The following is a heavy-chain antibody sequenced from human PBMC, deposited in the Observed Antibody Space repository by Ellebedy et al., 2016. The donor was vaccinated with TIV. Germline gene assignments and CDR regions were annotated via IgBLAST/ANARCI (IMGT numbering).Heavy chain of an antibody. CDR3: ARDRAISSSWFNWFDP. V-gene: IGHV3-11*01. D-gene: IGHD6-13*01. CDR2: ISSSGSTI. Sequence: GGSLRLSCAASGFTFSDYYMSWIRQAPGKGLEWVSYISSSGSTIYYADSVKGRFTISRDNAKNSLYLQMNSLRAEDTAVYYCARDRAISSSWFNWFDPWGQGTLVTVSS. J-gene: IGHJ5*02. CDR1: GFTFSDYY.